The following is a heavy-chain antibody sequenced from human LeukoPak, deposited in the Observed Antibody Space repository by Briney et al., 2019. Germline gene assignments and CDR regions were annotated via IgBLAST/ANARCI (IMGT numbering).Heavy chain of an antibody. Sequence: GGSLRLSCAASGFTVSSNYMSWVRQSPGRGLEWVSTIYIDGPTYYADSVKGRVAISRDSSKNTMYLQMNSLRAEDTAVYYCARVGDSRGYYYFDYWGQGTLVTVSS. D-gene: IGHD3-22*01. CDR2: IYIDGPT. J-gene: IGHJ4*02. CDR1: GFTVSSNY. V-gene: IGHV3-66*01. CDR3: ARVGDSRGYYYFDY.